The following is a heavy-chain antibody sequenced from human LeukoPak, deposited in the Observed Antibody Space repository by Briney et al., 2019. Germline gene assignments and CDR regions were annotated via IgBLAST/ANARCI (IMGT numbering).Heavy chain of an antibody. CDR3: ARGRQPDC. V-gene: IGHV3-11*05. Sequence: GGSVRLSCAASGFTFSDYYMSWTRQAPGKGLEWVSYISSGSSYTNNADSVKGRFTISRDNAKNSLYLQMNSLRAEDTAVYYCARGRQPDCWGQGALVSASS. D-gene: IGHD2-2*01. CDR2: ISSGSSYT. CDR1: GFTFSDYY. J-gene: IGHJ4*02.